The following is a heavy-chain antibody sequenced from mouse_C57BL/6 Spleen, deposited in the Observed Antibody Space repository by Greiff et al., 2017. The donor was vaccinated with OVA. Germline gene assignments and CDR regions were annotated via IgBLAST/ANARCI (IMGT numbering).Heavy chain of an antibody. CDR2: IHPNSGST. J-gene: IGHJ3*01. CDR3: APMVTSWFAY. Sequence: QVQLQQPGAELVKPGASVKLSCKASGYTFTSYWMHWVKLRPGQGLEWIGMIHPNSGSTNYNEKFKSKATLTVDKSSSTAYMQLSSLTSEDSAVYYCAPMVTSWFAYWGQGTLVTVSA. V-gene: IGHV1-64*01. CDR1: GYTFTSYW. D-gene: IGHD2-2*01.